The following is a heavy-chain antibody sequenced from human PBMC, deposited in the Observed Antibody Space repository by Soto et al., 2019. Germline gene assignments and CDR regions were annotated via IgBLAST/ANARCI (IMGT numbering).Heavy chain of an antibody. Sequence: GGSLRLSCAASGFTVSSNYMSWVRQAPGKGLEWVSVIYSGGSTYYADSVKGRFTISRDNSKNTLYLQMNSLRAEDTAVYYCARQSKPSSSWYEGIDYWGQGTLVTVS. J-gene: IGHJ4*02. CDR1: GFTVSSNY. CDR3: ARQSKPSSSWYEGIDY. D-gene: IGHD6-13*01. CDR2: IYSGGST. V-gene: IGHV3-53*01.